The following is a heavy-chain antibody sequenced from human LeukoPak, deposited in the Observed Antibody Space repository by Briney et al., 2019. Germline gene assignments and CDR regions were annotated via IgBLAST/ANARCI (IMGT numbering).Heavy chain of an antibody. V-gene: IGHV4-34*01. D-gene: IGHD6-19*01. J-gene: IGHJ4*02. CDR3: ARGRGSGWFPFDY. CDR1: GGSFSGYY. Sequence: SETLSLTCAVYGGSFSGYYWSWIRQPPGKGLEWIGEINHSGSTNYNPSLKSRVTISVDTSKNQFSLKLSSVTAADTAVYYCARGRGSGWFPFDYWGQGTLVTVSS. CDR2: INHSGST.